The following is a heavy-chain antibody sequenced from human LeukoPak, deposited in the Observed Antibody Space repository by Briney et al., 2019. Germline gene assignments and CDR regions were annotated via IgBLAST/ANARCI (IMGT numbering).Heavy chain of an antibody. D-gene: IGHD3-22*01. V-gene: IGHV4-4*07. Sequence: SETLSLTCTVSGGSISSYYWSWIRQPAGKGLEWIGRIYTSGSTNYNPSLKSRVTISVDTSKNQFSLKLSSVTAADTAVYYCARNYDSSGYTAFGYWGRGTLVTVSS. J-gene: IGHJ4*02. CDR1: GGSISSYY. CDR3: ARNYDSSGYTAFGY. CDR2: IYTSGST.